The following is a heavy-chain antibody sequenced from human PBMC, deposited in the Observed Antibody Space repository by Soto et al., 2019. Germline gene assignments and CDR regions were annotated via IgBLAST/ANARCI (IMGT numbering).Heavy chain of an antibody. Sequence: QVQLVESGGGVVQPGTSVRLSCAASGFAFSRLAMHWVRQAPGKGPEWVAIISDDGATKKFADSVRGRFTISRDNSNNMVYLQMNSLRAEDTAVYHCAHYDSWSSYEGGEYWGQGTLVIVSS. CDR2: ISDDGATK. CDR3: AHYDSWSSYEGGEY. D-gene: IGHD3-3*01. V-gene: IGHV3-30-3*01. J-gene: IGHJ4*02. CDR1: GFAFSRLA.